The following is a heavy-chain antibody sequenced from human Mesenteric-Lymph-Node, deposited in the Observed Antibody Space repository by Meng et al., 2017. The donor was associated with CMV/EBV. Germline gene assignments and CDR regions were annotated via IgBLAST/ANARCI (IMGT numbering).Heavy chain of an antibody. CDR1: RDSTSIFYS. V-gene: IGHV4-39*01. Sequence: QRDPAPGQGTPSHPLALPVTVFRDSTSIFYSWGWLRQHPGRGLKWIGSVHYTGSTYYSPSLKSRVTVSVDTSKNQFSLRLTSVTAADTAVYYCARPFPSWQSPRLDPFGAWGQGTLVTVSS. CDR2: VHYTGST. D-gene: IGHD6-19*01. CDR3: ARPFPSWQSPRLDPFGA. J-gene: IGHJ5*02.